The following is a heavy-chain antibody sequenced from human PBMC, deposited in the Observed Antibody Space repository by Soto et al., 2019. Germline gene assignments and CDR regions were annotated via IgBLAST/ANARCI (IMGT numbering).Heavy chain of an antibody. CDR2: IWYDGSNK. V-gene: IGHV3-33*01. D-gene: IGHD2-15*01. Sequence: QVQLVESGGGVVQPGRSLRLSCAASGFTFSSYGMHWVRQAPGKGLEWVAVIWYDGSNKYYADSVKGRFTISRDNSKKXXYXQTXSLRAEDTAVYYCAREGEDIVVVVAATSYYYGMDVWGQGTTVTVSS. J-gene: IGHJ6*02. CDR3: AREGEDIVVVVAATSYYYGMDV. CDR1: GFTFSSYG.